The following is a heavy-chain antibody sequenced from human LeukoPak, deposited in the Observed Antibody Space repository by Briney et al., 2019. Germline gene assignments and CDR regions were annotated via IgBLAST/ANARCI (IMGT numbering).Heavy chain of an antibody. J-gene: IGHJ4*02. CDR1: GFTFSSYG. CDR3: VQRTPAYHFDY. V-gene: IGHV3-23*01. CDR2: INDDGGST. Sequence: GRSLRLSCAASGFTFSSYGMHWVRQAPGKGLEWVSAINDDGGSTYYADSVKGRFTISRDNFKNTLYLQMNSLGAEDTALYFCVQRTPAYHFDYWGQGTLVTVSS. D-gene: IGHD1-1*01.